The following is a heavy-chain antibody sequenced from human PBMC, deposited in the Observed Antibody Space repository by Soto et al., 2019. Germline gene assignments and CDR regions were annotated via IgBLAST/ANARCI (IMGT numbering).Heavy chain of an antibody. Sequence: GESLKISCKGSGYSFTYYWIAWVRQRPGKDLEWMGIIYPNDADTRYNPSFQGQVTISADKSISTAYLQWTSLKTSDTAMYYCARVPSVVTPGNDYFGVDVWGQGTTVTVS. CDR2: IYPNDADT. V-gene: IGHV5-51*01. D-gene: IGHD2-2*01. CDR3: ARVPSVVTPGNDYFGVDV. J-gene: IGHJ6*02. CDR1: GYSFTYYW.